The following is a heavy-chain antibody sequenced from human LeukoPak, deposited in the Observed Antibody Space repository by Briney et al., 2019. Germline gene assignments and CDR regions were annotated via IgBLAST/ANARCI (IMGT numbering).Heavy chain of an antibody. CDR3: ARGPPRGTAAGPDF. D-gene: IGHD6-13*01. J-gene: IGHJ4*02. Sequence: ASVKVSCKASGYTFTDYYMHWVRQAPGQGLEWMGWINPNSGGTNYAQKFQGRVTVTRDTSISTAFMDLSSLRSDDTAVFYCARGPPRGTAAGPDFWSQGTLVTVSS. CDR1: GYTFTDYY. V-gene: IGHV1-2*02. CDR2: INPNSGGT.